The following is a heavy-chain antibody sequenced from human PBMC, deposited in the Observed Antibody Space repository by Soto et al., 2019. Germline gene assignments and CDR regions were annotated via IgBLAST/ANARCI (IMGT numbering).Heavy chain of an antibody. CDR1: GGSISSSNW. CDR3: ARGNFDS. V-gene: IGHV4-4*02. J-gene: IGHJ4*02. CDR2: IHHSGST. Sequence: QVQLQESGPGLVKPSGTLSLTCAVSGGSISSSNWWCWVRQSPEKGLEWIGEIHHSGSTNYNPSLKRRVTISVDRSNNQFSLKLSSVTAADTAVYYCARGNFDSWGQGTLVTVSS.